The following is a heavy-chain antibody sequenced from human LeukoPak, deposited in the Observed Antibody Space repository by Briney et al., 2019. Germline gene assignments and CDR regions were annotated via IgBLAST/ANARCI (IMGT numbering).Heavy chain of an antibody. CDR2: ISGGGGST. J-gene: IGHJ4*02. V-gene: IGHV3-23*01. CDR1: GFTFSSYT. Sequence: GGSLRLSCAASGFTFSSYTMSWVRQAPGKGLEFVSSISGGGGSTYYADSVKGRFTISRDYSKNTLYLQMNSLRAEDTALYYCAKAHVPTMIRGVVSSDWGQGTLVTVSS. D-gene: IGHD3-10*01. CDR3: AKAHVPTMIRGVVSSD.